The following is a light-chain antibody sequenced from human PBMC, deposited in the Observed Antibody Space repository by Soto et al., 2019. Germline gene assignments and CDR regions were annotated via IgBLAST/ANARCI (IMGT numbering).Light chain of an antibody. Sequence: EIVLTQSPVTLSLSPGERATLSCRASQSVSSYLAWYQQRPGQAPRLLIYDASNRAPGIPARFSGSGSGTDFTLTIDNLEPEDFAIYYCQQRNNWPPITFGQGTRLEIK. CDR2: DAS. CDR1: QSVSSY. CDR3: QQRNNWPPIT. J-gene: IGKJ5*01. V-gene: IGKV3-11*01.